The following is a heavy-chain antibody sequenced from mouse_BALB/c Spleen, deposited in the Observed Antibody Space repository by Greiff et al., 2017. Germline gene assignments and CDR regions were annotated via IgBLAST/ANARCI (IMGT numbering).Heavy chain of an antibody. CDR3: AGCLDGNCVYFDY. CDR1: GFNFNDSY. D-gene: IGHD2-1*01. J-gene: IGHJ2*01. V-gene: IGHV14-3*02. Sequence: EVQLQQSGAELVKPGASVKLSCTASGFNFNDSYMHWVKQRPEQGLEWIGWIDPANGNTKYDPKFQGKATITADTSSNTAYLQLSSLTSEDTAVYYCAGCLDGNCVYFDYWGQGTTLTVSS. CDR2: IDPANGNT.